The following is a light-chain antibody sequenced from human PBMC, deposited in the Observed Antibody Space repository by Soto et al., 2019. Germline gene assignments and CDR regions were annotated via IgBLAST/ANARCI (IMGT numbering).Light chain of an antibody. CDR2: EVS. CDR1: SGDVGGYNY. CDR3: SSYAGSNNVV. V-gene: IGLV2-8*01. Sequence: SALTQPPSASGSPGQSVTISCTGTSGDVGGYNYVSWYQQHPGKAPKVMIYEVSKRPSGVPDRFSGSKSGNTASLTVSGLQAEDEADYYCSSYAGSNNVVFGGGTKLTVL. J-gene: IGLJ2*01.